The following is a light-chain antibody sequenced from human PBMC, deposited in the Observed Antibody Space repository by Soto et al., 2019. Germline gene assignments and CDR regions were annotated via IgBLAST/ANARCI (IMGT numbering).Light chain of an antibody. J-gene: IGKJ5*01. Sequence: EIVLTQSPATLSLSPVERATLSCGASQSVSSSYLAWYQQKPGQAPRLLIYDASTRATGIPARFSGSGSGTDFTLTISSLEPEDFAIYYCQQRSNWPITFGQGTRLEI. CDR1: QSVSSSY. V-gene: IGKV3D-20*02. CDR3: QQRSNWPIT. CDR2: DAS.